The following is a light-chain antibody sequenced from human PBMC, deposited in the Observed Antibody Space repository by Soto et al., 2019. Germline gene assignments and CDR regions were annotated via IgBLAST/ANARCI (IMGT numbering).Light chain of an antibody. J-gene: IGKJ2*01. CDR1: QSLVYSDGNTY. Sequence: DVVMTQSPLSLPVTLGQPASISCRSSQSLVYSDGNTYLNWFHQRPGQSPGRIIYQVSKWDSGVRDRFSGSGSGADFTLKITRVEAEDVGVYFCMQATRWPPYTFGQGTKLEI. CDR3: MQATRWPPYT. CDR2: QVS. V-gene: IGKV2D-30*01.